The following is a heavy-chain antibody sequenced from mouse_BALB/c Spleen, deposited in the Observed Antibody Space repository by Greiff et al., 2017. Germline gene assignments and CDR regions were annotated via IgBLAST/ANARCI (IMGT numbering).Heavy chain of an antibody. V-gene: IGHV5-9-1*01. J-gene: IGHJ3*01. Sequence: EVMLVQSGGGLVKPGGSLKLSCAASGFTFSGYAMSWVRQTPEKMLEWVATISSGGSYTYYPDSLKGRFTIAEDNAKNTLYLHMSSLMSEDTAMYYCASHYDGYYWFAYWGQGTLVTVSA. CDR2: ISSGGSYT. CDR3: ASHYDGYYWFAY. D-gene: IGHD2-3*01. CDR1: GFTFSGYA.